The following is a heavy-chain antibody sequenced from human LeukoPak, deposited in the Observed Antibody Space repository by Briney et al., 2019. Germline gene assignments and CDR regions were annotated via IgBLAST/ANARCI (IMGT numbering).Heavy chain of an antibody. D-gene: IGHD3-10*01. CDR3: AKDIGYYDGSGSYLDY. CDR2: ISWNSGSI. V-gene: IGHV3-9*03. Sequence: PGGSLRLSCAASGFTFDDYAMHWVRQAPGKGLEWVSGISWNSGSIGYADSVKGRFTISRDNAKNSLYLQMNSLRAEDMALYYCAKDIGYYDGSGSYLDYWGQGTLVTVSS. J-gene: IGHJ4*02. CDR1: GFTFDDYA.